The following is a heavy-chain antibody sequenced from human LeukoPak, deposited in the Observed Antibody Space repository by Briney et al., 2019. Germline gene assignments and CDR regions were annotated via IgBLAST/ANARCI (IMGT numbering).Heavy chain of an antibody. J-gene: IGHJ4*02. Sequence: GGSLRLSCAASGFTFRSYSMHWVRQAPGKGLEYVSAITSNGGSTYCANSVQGRFTISRDNSKNTLYLQMNSLRAEDTAVYYCAEDLNFSSRLHWFDYWGQGTLVTVSS. CDR3: AEDLNFSSRLHWFDY. CDR1: GFTFRSYS. D-gene: IGHD5-24*01. CDR2: ITSNGGST. V-gene: IGHV3-64*01.